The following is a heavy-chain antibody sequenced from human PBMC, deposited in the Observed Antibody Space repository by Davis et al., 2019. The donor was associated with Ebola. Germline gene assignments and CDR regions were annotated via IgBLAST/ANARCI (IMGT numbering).Heavy chain of an antibody. V-gene: IGHV3-23*01. CDR2: ISSGGGAP. D-gene: IGHD5-24*01. J-gene: IGHJ4*02. CDR3: ARGVGYNYFDY. CDR1: GFTFSTYA. Sequence: GGSLRLSCAASGFTFSTYAMGWVRQAPGKGLEWVSDISSGGGAPYYADSVKGRFTTFRDNSKNTLSLQMNSLRAEDTAVYYCARGVGYNYFDYWGQGTLVTVSS.